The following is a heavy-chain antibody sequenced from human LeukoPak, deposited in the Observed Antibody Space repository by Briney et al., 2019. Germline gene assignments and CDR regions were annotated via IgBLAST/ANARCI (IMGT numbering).Heavy chain of an antibody. Sequence: SSETLSLTCAVYGGSFSGYYWSWIRQPPGKGLEWIGEINHSGSTNYNPSLKSRVTISVDTSKNQFSLKLSSVTAADTAVYYCASRYSSSAFDYWGQGTLVTVSS. D-gene: IGHD6-6*01. CDR3: ASRYSSSAFDY. J-gene: IGHJ4*02. CDR2: INHSGST. V-gene: IGHV4-34*01. CDR1: GGSFSGYY.